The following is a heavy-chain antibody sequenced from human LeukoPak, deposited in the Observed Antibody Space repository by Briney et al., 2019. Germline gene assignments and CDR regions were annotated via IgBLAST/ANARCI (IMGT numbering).Heavy chain of an antibody. CDR1: GYTFTGYY. CDR3: ASSNLSTKI. V-gene: IGHV1-2*06. D-gene: IGHD1-1*01. CDR2: INPNSGGT. Sequence: GASVKVSCKASGYTFTGYYMHWVRQAPGQGLEWMGRINPNSGGTNYAQKFQGRVTMTRDTSISTAYMELSSLRSEDTAVYYCASSNLSTKIWGQGTLVTVSS. J-gene: IGHJ4*02.